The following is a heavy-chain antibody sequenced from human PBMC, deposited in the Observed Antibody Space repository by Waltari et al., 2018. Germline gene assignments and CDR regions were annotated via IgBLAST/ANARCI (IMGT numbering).Heavy chain of an antibody. V-gene: IGHV3-30-3*01. D-gene: IGHD6-13*01. Sequence: QVQLVESGGGVVQPGRSLRLSCAASGFTFSSYAMHWVRQAPGKGLEWVAVISYDGSNKYYADSVKGRFTISRDNSKNTLYLQMNSLRAEDTAVDYCASSAAATGNWFDPWGQGTLVTVSS. J-gene: IGHJ5*02. CDR1: GFTFSSYA. CDR3: ASSAAATGNWFDP. CDR2: ISYDGSNK.